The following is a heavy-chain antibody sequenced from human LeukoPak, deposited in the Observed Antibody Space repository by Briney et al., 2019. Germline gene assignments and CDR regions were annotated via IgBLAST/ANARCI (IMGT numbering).Heavy chain of an antibody. V-gene: IGHV3-49*03. J-gene: IGHJ3*02. CDR3: TRAFCGGDCYPFPRDAFDI. Sequence: GALLLSCTASGFPFVDYAMSWFRQAPGKGREGVGVIISKADGGTTEYAASVKGIFSNSRDDSKSIAYLQMNSLKTEDTAVYYCTRAFCGGDCYPFPRDAFDIWGQGTMVSVSS. CDR2: IISKADGGTT. CDR1: GFPFVDYA. D-gene: IGHD2-21*02.